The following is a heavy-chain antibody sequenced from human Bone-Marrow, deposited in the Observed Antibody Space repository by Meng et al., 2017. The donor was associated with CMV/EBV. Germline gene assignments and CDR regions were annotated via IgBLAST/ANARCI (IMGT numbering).Heavy chain of an antibody. CDR2: IIPILGIA. CDR3: ARDGGSGNYYYYGMDV. J-gene: IGHJ6*02. CDR1: GYTFTSYD. D-gene: IGHD3-10*01. V-gene: IGHV1-69*10. Sequence: SVKVSCKASGYTFTSYDINWVRQATGQGLEWMGGIIPILGIANYAQKFQGRVTITADKSTSTAYMELSSLRSEDTAVYYCARDGGSGNYYYYGMDVWGQGTTVTVSS.